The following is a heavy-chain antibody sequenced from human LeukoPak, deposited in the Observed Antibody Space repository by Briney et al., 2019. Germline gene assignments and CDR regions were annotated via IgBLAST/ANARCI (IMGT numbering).Heavy chain of an antibody. D-gene: IGHD6-6*01. J-gene: IGHJ5*02. Sequence: SQTLSLTCTVSGGSISSGDYYWSWIRQPPGKGLEWIGYIYYSGSTYYNPSLKSRVTISVDTSKNQFSLKLSSVTAADTAVYYCAREYSSSHSGFDPWGQGTLVTVSS. CDR2: IYYSGST. CDR1: GGSISSGDYY. CDR3: AREYSSSHSGFDP. V-gene: IGHV4-30-4*01.